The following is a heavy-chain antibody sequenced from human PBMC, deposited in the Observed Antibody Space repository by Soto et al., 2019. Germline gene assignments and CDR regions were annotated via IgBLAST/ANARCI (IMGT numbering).Heavy chain of an antibody. CDR2: ISSSSSYI. J-gene: IGHJ4*02. Sequence: PGGSLRLSCAASGFTFSSYSMNWVRQAPGKGLEWVSSISSSSSYIYYADSVKGRFTISRDNAKNSLYLQMNSLRAEDTAVYYCARDGYYDSSGYFFYYYFDYWGQGTLVTVSS. CDR3: ARDGYYDSSGYFFYYYFDY. V-gene: IGHV3-21*01. CDR1: GFTFSSYS. D-gene: IGHD3-22*01.